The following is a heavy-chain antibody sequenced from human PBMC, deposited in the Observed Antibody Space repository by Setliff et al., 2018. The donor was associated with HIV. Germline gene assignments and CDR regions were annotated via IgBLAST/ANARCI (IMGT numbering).Heavy chain of an antibody. CDR1: GYTFTSYD. Sequence: ASVKVSCKASGYTFTSYDVNWVRQATGQGLEWMGWMNPKSGNTGYAQKFQGRITMTRDTSISTAYMELSSLKSEDTAVYYCARDLDSSGYFNSLNYWGQGTLVTVSS. CDR2: MNPKSGNT. J-gene: IGHJ4*02. CDR3: ARDLDSSGYFNSLNY. D-gene: IGHD3-22*01. V-gene: IGHV1-8*01.